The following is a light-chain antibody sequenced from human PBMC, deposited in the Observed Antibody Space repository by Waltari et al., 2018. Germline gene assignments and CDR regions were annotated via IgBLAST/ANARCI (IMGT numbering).Light chain of an antibody. Sequence: NFMLTQPHSVSESPGKTVTISCTRSSGNIASNYVQWYQQRPGSGPSTVIYEDNQRPAGVPERFSGSIDSSSNSASLTISGLKTEDEADYYCQSYDSSNQVFGSGTKVAVL. CDR3: QSYDSSNQV. J-gene: IGLJ6*01. V-gene: IGLV6-57*03. CDR1: SGNIASNY. CDR2: EDN.